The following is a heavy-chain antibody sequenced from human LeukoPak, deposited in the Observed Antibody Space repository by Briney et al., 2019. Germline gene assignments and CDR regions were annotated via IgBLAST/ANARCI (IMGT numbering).Heavy chain of an antibody. Sequence: PSETLSLTCTVSGGSISSSSYYWGWIRQPPGKGLEWIGSIYYSGSTYYNPSLKSRVTISVDTSKNQFSLKLSSVTAADTAVYYCARRANYGDICWGQGTLVTVSS. D-gene: IGHD4-17*01. CDR1: GGSISSSSYY. J-gene: IGHJ4*02. CDR3: ARRANYGDIC. CDR2: IYYSGST. V-gene: IGHV4-39*01.